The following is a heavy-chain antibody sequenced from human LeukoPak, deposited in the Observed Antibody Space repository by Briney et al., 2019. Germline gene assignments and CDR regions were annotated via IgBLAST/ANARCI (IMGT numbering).Heavy chain of an antibody. Sequence: PSETLSLTCAVYGGSFSGYYWSWIRQPPGKGLEWIGYIYYSGSTNYNPSLKSRVTISVDTSKNQLSLKLSSVTAADTAVYYCARGNSNYVTWGQGTLVTVSS. J-gene: IGHJ5*02. D-gene: IGHD4-11*01. CDR3: ARGNSNYVT. CDR1: GGSFSGYY. V-gene: IGHV4-59*08. CDR2: IYYSGST.